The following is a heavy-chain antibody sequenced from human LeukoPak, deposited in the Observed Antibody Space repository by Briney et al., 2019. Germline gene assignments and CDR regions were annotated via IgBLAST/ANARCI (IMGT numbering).Heavy chain of an antibody. Sequence: PSETLSLTCTVSGGSISSYYWSWIRQPPGKGLEWIGYIYYSGSTNYNPSLKSRVTISVDTSKNQFSLKLSPVTAADTAVYYCARGPYYYDSSGAFDIWGQGTMVTVSS. CDR3: ARGPYYYDSSGAFDI. CDR2: IYYSGST. V-gene: IGHV4-59*08. J-gene: IGHJ3*02. D-gene: IGHD3-22*01. CDR1: GGSISSYY.